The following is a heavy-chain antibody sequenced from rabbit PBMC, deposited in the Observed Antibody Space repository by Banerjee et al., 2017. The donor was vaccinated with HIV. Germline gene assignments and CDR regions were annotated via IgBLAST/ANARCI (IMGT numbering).Heavy chain of an antibody. CDR2: IYAGSSSST. D-gene: IGHD7-1*01. CDR1: GFTFSGYY. V-gene: IGHV1S40*01. CDR3: ARYSTGSNSLNL. Sequence: QSLEESGGDLVKPEGSLTLTCTASGFTFSGYYMSWVRQAPGKGLEWVACIYAGSSSSTYYANWAKGRFTISKTSSTTVTLQMTSLTAADTATYFCARYSTGSNSLNLWGPGTLVTV. J-gene: IGHJ4*01.